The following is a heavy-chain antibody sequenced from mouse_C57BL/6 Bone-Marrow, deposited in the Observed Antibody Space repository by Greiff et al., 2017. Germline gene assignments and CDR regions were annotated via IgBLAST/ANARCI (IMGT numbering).Heavy chain of an antibody. CDR2: ISNGGGST. V-gene: IGHV5-12*01. CDR3: ARRVY. J-gene: IGHJ3*01. CDR1: GFTFSDYY. Sequence: VQLKESGGGLVQPGGSLKLSCAASGFTFSDYYMYWVRQTPEKRLEWVAYISNGGGSTYYPDTVKGRFTISRDNAKNTLYLQMSRLKSEDTAMYYCARRVYWGQGTLVTVSA.